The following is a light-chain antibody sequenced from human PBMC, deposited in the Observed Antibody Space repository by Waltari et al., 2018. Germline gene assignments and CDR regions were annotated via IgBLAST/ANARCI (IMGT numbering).Light chain of an antibody. CDR2: GKN. CDR1: SLRSYY. Sequence: SSELTQDPAVSVALGQTVRITCQGDSLRSYYASWYQQKPGQAPVLVIYGKNNRPSGIPDRFSGSSSGNTASLTITVAQAEDEADYYCNSRDSSGNPYVFGTGTKVTVL. CDR3: NSRDSSGNPYV. J-gene: IGLJ1*01. V-gene: IGLV3-19*01.